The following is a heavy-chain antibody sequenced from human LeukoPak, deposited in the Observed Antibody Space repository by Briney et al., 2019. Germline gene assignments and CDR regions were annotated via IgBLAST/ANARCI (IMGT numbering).Heavy chain of an antibody. V-gene: IGHV3-53*01. CDR2: IYSDNT. CDR3: ARRGGKNNGDYVLYYYYMDV. Sequence: PGGSLRLSCAASGFTFSSYAMYWVRQAPGKGLEWVSFIYSDNTHYSDSVKGRFTISRDNSKNTLYLQMNSLRAEDTAVYYCARRGGKNNGDYVLYYYYMDVWGKRTTVTVSS. D-gene: IGHD4-17*01. CDR1: GFTFSSYA. J-gene: IGHJ6*03.